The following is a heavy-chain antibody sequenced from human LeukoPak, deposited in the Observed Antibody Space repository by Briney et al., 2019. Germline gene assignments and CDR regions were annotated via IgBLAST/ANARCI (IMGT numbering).Heavy chain of an antibody. CDR1: GGSINSGGYY. CDR2: IYYSGST. V-gene: IGHV4-31*03. D-gene: IGHD5-24*01. Sequence: PSETLSLTCTVSGGSINSGGYYWSWIRQHPGKGLEWIGYIYYSGSTYYNPSLKSRVTISVDTSKNQFSLKLSSVTAADTAVYYCARVDEDGSLFDYWGQGTLVTVSS. J-gene: IGHJ4*02. CDR3: ARVDEDGSLFDY.